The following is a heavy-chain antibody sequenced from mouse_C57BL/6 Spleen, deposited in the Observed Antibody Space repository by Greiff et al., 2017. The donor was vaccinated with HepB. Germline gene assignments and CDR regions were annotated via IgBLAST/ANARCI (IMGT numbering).Heavy chain of an antibody. CDR2: ISSGGDYI. Sequence: EVKLVESGEGLVKPGGSLKLSCAASGFTFSSYAMSWVRQTPEKRLEWVAYISSGGDYIYYADTVKGRFTISRDNARNTLYLQMSSLKSEDTAMYYCTKESSAYYSNSFDYWGQGTTLTVSS. CDR3: TKESSAYYSNSFDY. V-gene: IGHV5-9-1*02. J-gene: IGHJ2*01. CDR1: GFTFSSYA. D-gene: IGHD2-5*01.